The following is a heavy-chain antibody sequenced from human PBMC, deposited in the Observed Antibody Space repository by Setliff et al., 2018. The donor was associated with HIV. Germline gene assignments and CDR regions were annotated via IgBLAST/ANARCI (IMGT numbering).Heavy chain of an antibody. CDR2: IYTSGST. CDR1: DVSISAYY. D-gene: IGHD3-22*01. Sequence: SETLSLTCTVSDVSISAYYWSWIRQPPGKGLEWIGHIYTSGSTNYNPSLKSRVTMSVDTSKNQFSLKLSSVTAADTAVYYCARFAYYSDSGGYYHHWGQGALVTVSS. CDR3: ARFAYYSDSGGYYHH. J-gene: IGHJ4*02. V-gene: IGHV4-4*08.